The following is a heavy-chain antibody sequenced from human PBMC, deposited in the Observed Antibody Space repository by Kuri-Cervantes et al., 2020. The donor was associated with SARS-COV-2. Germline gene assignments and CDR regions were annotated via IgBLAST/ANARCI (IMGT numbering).Heavy chain of an antibody. CDR2: INPSGGST. V-gene: IGHV1-46*01. CDR3: ARDVSPYCTSSSCFRGKWVDP. D-gene: IGHD2-2*01. CDR1: GYTFTSYY. J-gene: IGHJ5*02. Sequence: ASVKVSCKASGYTFTSYYMHWVRQAPGQGLEWMGIINPSGGSTSYAQKFQGRVTMTTDTSTSTAYMELRSLKSDDKAVYYCARDVSPYCTSSSCFRGKWVDPWGQGTLVTVSS.